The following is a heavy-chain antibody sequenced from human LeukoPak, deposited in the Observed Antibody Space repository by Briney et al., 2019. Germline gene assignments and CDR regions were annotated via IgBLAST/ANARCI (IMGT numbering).Heavy chain of an antibody. CDR3: ARIMEYYDFTPRGFDI. CDR2: MNPDSGGT. D-gene: IGHD3/OR15-3a*01. V-gene: IGHV1-2*02. Sequence: ASVKVSCKASGYTFIGHYIHWVRQAPGQGLEWMGWMNPDSGGTNYAQKFQDRVTMNRDTSITTAYMELSRLTSDDTAIYYCARIMEYYDFTPRGFDIWGQGTMVAVSS. J-gene: IGHJ3*02. CDR1: GYTFIGHY.